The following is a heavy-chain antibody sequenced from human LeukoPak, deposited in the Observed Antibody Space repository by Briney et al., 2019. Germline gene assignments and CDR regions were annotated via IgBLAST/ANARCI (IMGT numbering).Heavy chain of an antibody. Sequence: GGSLRLSCAASGFTFSSYAMSWVRQAPGKGLEWVSAISGSGGSTYYADSVKGRFTISRDNSKNTLYLQMNSLRAEDTAVYYCAKRLRPNYYYYGMDVWGQGTTVTVSS. D-gene: IGHD4-17*01. J-gene: IGHJ6*02. CDR3: AKRLRPNYYYYGMDV. CDR2: ISGSGGST. CDR1: GFTFSSYA. V-gene: IGHV3-23*01.